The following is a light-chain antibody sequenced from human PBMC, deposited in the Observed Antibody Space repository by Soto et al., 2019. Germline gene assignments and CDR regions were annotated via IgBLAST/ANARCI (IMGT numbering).Light chain of an antibody. CDR1: QNIDMY. CDR3: QRTFNSPPWT. Sequence: DIHMTQSPSSLSASVGPTLTIICRASQNIDMYLNWYPQQPGKAPRVLLSGASNLQSGLPSRFSGSGSGTDFALTLSSLQPAHFASSFYQRTFNSPPWTFGQGTKVENK. J-gene: IGKJ1*01. CDR2: GAS. V-gene: IGKV1-39*01.